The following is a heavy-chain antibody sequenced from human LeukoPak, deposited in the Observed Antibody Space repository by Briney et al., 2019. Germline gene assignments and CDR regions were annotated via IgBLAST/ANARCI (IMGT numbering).Heavy chain of an antibody. CDR2: IKTKTSGGTT. CDR1: GFIFSDAW. J-gene: IGHJ4*02. CDR3: TTFSAIFGVVIPDY. D-gene: IGHD3-3*01. Sequence: GGSLRLSCGASGFIFSDAWMCWVRQAPGKGLEWIGRIKTKTSGGTTDYIAPVKGRFTISRDDSKNLLYLQMSSLKTEDTAVYYCTTFSAIFGVVIPDYWGQGTLVTVSS. V-gene: IGHV3-15*01.